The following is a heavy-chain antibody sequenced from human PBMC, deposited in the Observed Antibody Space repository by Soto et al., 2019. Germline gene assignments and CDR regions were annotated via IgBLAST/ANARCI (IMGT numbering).Heavy chain of an antibody. Sequence: SGPTLVNPTQTLTLTCTFSGFSLITSGMFVSWIRQPPGNALEWLALIDWDDDKYYSTSLKTRLTISKDTSKNQVVLTMTNMDPVDTATYYCARTRATGIAVAGKGYYYGMDVWGQGTTVTVSS. CDR1: GFSLITSGMF. CDR3: ARTRATGIAVAGKGYYYGMDV. J-gene: IGHJ6*02. CDR2: IDWDDDK. D-gene: IGHD6-19*01. V-gene: IGHV2-70*01.